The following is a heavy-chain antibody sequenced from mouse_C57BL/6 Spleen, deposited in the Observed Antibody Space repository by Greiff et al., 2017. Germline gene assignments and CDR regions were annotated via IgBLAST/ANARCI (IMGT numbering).Heavy chain of an antibody. Sequence: VQLQQSGAELVRPGASVKLSCTASGFNIKDDYMHWVKQRPEQGLEWIGWIDPANGDTEYASKFQGKATITAATSSNTAYLHLSSLTSEDTAVYYCTTDSNTREDDWGKGTTLTVSS. V-gene: IGHV14-4*01. D-gene: IGHD3-3*01. CDR3: TTDSNTREDD. J-gene: IGHJ2*01. CDR2: IDPANGDT. CDR1: GFNIKDDY.